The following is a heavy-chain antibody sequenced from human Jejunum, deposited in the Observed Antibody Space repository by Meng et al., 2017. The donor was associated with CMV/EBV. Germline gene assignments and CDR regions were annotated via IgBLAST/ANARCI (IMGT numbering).Heavy chain of an antibody. J-gene: IGHJ4*02. CDR1: GYTFTTFA. CDR2: INIGNGGT. CDR3: ARDGGHWDFDY. Sequence: QVQLVQSGAEVKKPGASVKVSCRASGYTFTTFAIHWVRQAPGQRLEWMGWINIGNGGTYYSQKFQGRLTVTRDTSASTAYMELSSLRSEDTAVYYCARDGGHWDFDYWGQGTLVTVSS. D-gene: IGHD3-16*01. V-gene: IGHV1-3*04.